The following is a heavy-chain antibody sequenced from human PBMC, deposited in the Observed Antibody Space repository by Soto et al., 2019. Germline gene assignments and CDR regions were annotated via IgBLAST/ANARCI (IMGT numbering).Heavy chain of an antibody. D-gene: IGHD5-18*01. J-gene: IGHJ4*02. CDR2: IYYSGST. CDR3: ARRYGSCFGY. CDR1: GGSISSYY. V-gene: IGHV4-59*01. Sequence: SETLSLTCTVSGGSISSYYWSWIRQPPGKGLEWIGYIYYSGSTNYNPSLKSRVTISVDTSKNQFSLKLSSVTAADTAVCYCARRYGSCFGYWGQGTLVTVSS.